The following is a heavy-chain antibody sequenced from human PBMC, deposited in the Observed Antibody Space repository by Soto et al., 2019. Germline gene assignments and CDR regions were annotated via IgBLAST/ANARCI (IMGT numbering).Heavy chain of an antibody. CDR3: TRQTDAVQWLVVPTDYNFDY. V-gene: IGHV3-73*01. Sequence: PGGSLRLSCAASGFTFGGSAMHWVRQASGKGLEWVGHIRSKTNSYATAYAESVKGRFTISRDDSRITAYLQLNSLKTEDTAVYFCTRQTDAVQWLVVPTDYNFDYWGQGTLVTVSS. CDR1: GFTFGGSA. J-gene: IGHJ4*02. D-gene: IGHD6-19*01. CDR2: IRSKTNSYAT.